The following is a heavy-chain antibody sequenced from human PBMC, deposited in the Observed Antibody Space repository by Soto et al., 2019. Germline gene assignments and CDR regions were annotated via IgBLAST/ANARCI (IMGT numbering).Heavy chain of an antibody. CDR3: ARDPVHLGYCSGGSCWGGGY. J-gene: IGHJ4*02. CDR2: IIPIFGTA. CDR1: GGTFSSYA. D-gene: IGHD2-15*01. V-gene: IGHV1-69*01. Sequence: QVQLVQSGAEVKKPGSSVKVSCKASGGTFSSYAISWVRQAPGQGLEWMGGIIPIFGTANYAQKFQGTVTITADESTSTAYMELSSLRSEDTAVYYCARDPVHLGYCSGGSCWGGGYWGQGTLVTVSS.